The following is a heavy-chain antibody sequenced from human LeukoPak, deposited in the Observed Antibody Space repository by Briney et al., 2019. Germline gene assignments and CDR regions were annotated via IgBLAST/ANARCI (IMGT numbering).Heavy chain of an antibody. CDR2: ISAYNGNT. CDR3: ARWNYDYYYYYYMDV. CDR1: GYTFTSYG. D-gene: IGHD1-7*01. V-gene: IGHV1-18*01. Sequence: ASVKVSCKASGYTFTSYGISWVRQAPGQGLEWMGWISAYNGNTNYAQKLQGRVTMTTDTSISTAYVELSSLRSEDTAVYYCARWNYDYYYYYYMDVWGKGTTVTVSS. J-gene: IGHJ6*03.